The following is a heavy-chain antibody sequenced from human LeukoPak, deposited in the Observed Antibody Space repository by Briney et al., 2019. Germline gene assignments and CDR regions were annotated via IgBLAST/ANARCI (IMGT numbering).Heavy chain of an antibody. V-gene: IGHV1-2*02. CDR2: LNPDSGGT. Sequence: GASVKVSCKASGSTFTGHYMHWVRQAPGQGLEWMGWLNPDSGGTNYAQKFQGRVSMTRDTPSTTAYMELSRLRSDDTAVYYCAIFGDYDDYWGQGTLLTVSS. D-gene: IGHD4-17*01. J-gene: IGHJ4*02. CDR3: AIFGDYDDY. CDR1: GSTFTGHY.